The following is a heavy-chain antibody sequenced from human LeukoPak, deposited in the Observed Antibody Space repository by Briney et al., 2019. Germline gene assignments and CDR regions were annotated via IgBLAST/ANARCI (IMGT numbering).Heavy chain of an antibody. CDR3: TRSSWDCSSGSCYTNMNFDY. CDR2: INPDKGDA. V-gene: IGHV1-2*02. D-gene: IGHD2-15*01. J-gene: IGHJ4*02. CDR1: GYTFDGYY. Sequence: ASVKVSCKASGYTFDGYYIRWVRRAPGQGLEWLGWINPDKGDARTAQKFRDRVIMTTDKSLATAYMEVINLSSDDTAVYFCTRSSWDCSSGSCYTNMNFDYWGQGTLVTVSS.